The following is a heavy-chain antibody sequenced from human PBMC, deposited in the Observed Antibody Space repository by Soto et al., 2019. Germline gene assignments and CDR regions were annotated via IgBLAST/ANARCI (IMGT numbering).Heavy chain of an antibody. CDR1: GGSISNAAYS. V-gene: IGHV4-30-2*01. Sequence: TLFLTCTASGGSISNAAYSWSWIRQPPGKGLEWIGYIYPSGMPFYNPSLRSRVTISIDRSNDQFSLNLKSVTAADTAVYYCARGVRSLSPDFDYWGQGTLVTVSS. D-gene: IGHD6-6*01. J-gene: IGHJ4*02. CDR3: ARGVRSLSPDFDY. CDR2: IYPSGMP.